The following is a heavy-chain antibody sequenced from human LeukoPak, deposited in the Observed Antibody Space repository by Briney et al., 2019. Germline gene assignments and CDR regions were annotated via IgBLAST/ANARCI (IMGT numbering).Heavy chain of an antibody. J-gene: IGHJ4*02. CDR1: GYNFDAYY. D-gene: IGHD3-3*01. CDR2: INPNSGGT. CDR3: ARGEWLVLGDH. Sequence: ASVNVSCKASGYNFDAYYMHWVRQAPGQGLEWMGWINPNSGGTNYAQKFQGRVTLTRDTSINTVYMEVNRLTSDDTVVYYCARGEWLVLGDHWGQGTPVTVSS. V-gene: IGHV1-2*02.